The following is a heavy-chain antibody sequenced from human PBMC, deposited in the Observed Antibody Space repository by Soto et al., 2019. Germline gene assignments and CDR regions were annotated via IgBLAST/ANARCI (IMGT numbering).Heavy chain of an antibody. V-gene: IGHV4-59*01. J-gene: IGHJ4*02. D-gene: IGHD6-19*01. CDR3: ARGTSSGWYWGYFDY. CDR1: GGSISSYY. Sequence: SETLSLTCTVSGGSISSYYWSWIRQPPGKGLEWIGYIYYSGSTNYNPSLKSRVTISVDTSKNQFSLKLSSVTAADTAVYYCARGTSSGWYWGYFDYWGQGTLVT. CDR2: IYYSGST.